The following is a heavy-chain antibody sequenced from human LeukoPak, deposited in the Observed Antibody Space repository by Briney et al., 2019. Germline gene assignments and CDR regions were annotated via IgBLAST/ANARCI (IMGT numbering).Heavy chain of an antibody. D-gene: IGHD3-10*01. CDR3: AKSNGYGLEDI. V-gene: IGHV3-23*01. CDR1: GFTFSSYG. CDR2: ISGSGGST. J-gene: IGHJ3*02. Sequence: GGSLRLSCAASGFTFSSYGMSWVRQAPGKGLEWVSAISGSGGSTYYADSVKVRFTISRDNSKNTLYLQMNSLRAEDTAVYYCAKSNGYGLEDIWGQGTMVTASS.